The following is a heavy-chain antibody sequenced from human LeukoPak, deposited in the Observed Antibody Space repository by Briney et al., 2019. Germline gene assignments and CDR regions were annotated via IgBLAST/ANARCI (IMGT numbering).Heavy chain of an antibody. CDR3: ISGYCSGGSCYPYFDY. CDR1: AFTSGDYA. V-gene: IGHV3-49*04. J-gene: IGHJ4*02. Sequence: CLTPARLVAAFTSGDYATSWVRPPHGRWREWVGFIRSKAYGGTTEYAASVKGRFTISRDDSKSIAYLQMNSLKTEDTAVYYCISGYCSGGSCYPYFDYWGQGTLVTVSS. CDR2: IRSKAYGGTT. D-gene: IGHD2-15*01.